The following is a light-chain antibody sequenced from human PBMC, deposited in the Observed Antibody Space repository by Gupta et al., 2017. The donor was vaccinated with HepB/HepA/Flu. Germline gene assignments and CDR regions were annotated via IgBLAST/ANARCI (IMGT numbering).Light chain of an antibody. Sequence: DIQMTQFPSSLSASVGDRVTFSCRASQSVATHLNWYQQKPGKAPKLLIYSASSLQSGVPTRFSGSGSGKEFTLTISRRRPEDFATYYCQQSYGTHTFGRGTRLEIK. CDR2: SAS. CDR3: QQSYGTHT. CDR1: QSVATH. J-gene: IGKJ5*01. V-gene: IGKV1-39*01.